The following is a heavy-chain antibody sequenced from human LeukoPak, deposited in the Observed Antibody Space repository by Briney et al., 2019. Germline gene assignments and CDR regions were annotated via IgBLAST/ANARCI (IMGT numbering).Heavy chain of an antibody. Sequence: GGSLRLSCAASGFTFSDYYMSWVRQAPGKGLEWVSAISGSGGSTYYADSVKGRFTISRDNSRNTLYLQMNSLRAEDTAVYYCAKDPRGSGSYYYYYYMDVWGKGTTVTVSS. CDR1: GFTFSDYY. CDR3: AKDPRGSGSYYYYYYMDV. J-gene: IGHJ6*03. D-gene: IGHD3-10*01. CDR2: ISGSGGST. V-gene: IGHV3-23*01.